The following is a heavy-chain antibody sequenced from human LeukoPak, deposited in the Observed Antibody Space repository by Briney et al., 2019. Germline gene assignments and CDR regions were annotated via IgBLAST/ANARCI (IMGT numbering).Heavy chain of an antibody. D-gene: IGHD4-17*01. V-gene: IGHV3-23*01. CDR1: GITASSYA. CDR2: ISGSGDRT. CDR3: AKDPNGDYIGAFDI. Sequence: GGSLRLSCAASGITASSYAMTWVRQAPGKGLEWVSSISGSGDRTMYAVSVKGRFTISRDNFKNTLSLQMNSLRAEDTAVYHCAKDPNGDYIGAFDIWGQGTMVTVSS. J-gene: IGHJ3*02.